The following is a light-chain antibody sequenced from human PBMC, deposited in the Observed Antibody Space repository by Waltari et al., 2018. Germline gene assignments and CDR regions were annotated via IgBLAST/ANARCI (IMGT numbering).Light chain of an antibody. V-gene: IGKV4-1*01. CDR1: QSVLYSSNNKNY. CDR3: QQYYSMPPT. CDR2: WAS. Sequence: DIVMTQSPDSLAVSLGERATINCKSRQSVLYSSNNKNYLAWYQQKPGQPPKLLIYWASTRESGVPDRFSGSGSGTDFTLTISSLQAEDVAVYYCQQYYSMPPTFGGGTKVEIK. J-gene: IGKJ4*01.